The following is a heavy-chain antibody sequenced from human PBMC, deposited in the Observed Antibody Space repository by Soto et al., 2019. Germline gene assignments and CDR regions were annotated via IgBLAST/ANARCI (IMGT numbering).Heavy chain of an antibody. V-gene: IGHV3-30*18. CDR2: ISYDVTNK. J-gene: IGHJ4*02. CDR3: AKDLRIGVGGTDYFDS. D-gene: IGHD6-19*01. CDR1: GFSFSSYG. Sequence: QVQLVESGGGVVQPGRSLRLSCAASGFSFSSYGMHWVRQAPGKGLEWVAVISYDVTNKYYADSVKGRFTISRDNSKNTLDLQVNSLRAEDTAVYYCAKDLRIGVGGTDYFDSWGQGTLVTVSS.